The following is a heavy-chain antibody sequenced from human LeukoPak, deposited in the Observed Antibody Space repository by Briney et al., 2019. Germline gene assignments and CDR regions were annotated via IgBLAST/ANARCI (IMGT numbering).Heavy chain of an antibody. Sequence: PGGSLRLSCAASGFTSSSYWMSWVRQAPGKGLEWVANINQHGTDKYYVDSVRGRFTISRDSAKNSLYLQMNSLIAEDTAVYYCAANGGPFDFWGQGTLVTVSS. V-gene: IGHV3-7*05. CDR3: AANGGPFDF. CDR2: INQHGTDK. D-gene: IGHD4-23*01. J-gene: IGHJ4*02. CDR1: GFTSSSYW.